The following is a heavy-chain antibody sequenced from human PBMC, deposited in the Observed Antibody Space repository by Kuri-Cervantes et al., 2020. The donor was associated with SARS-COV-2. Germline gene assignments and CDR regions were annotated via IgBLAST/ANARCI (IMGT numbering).Heavy chain of an antibody. Sequence: LSLTCAASGFTFSSYAMHWVRQAPGKGLEWVAVVSYDGSKKCYADSVKGRFTISRDNSKDTLYLQMNSLRAEDTAVYYCARDPSGQLGNYYYYYYMDVWGKGTTVTVSS. CDR1: GFTFSSYA. J-gene: IGHJ6*03. CDR2: VSYDGSKK. V-gene: IGHV3-30-3*01. CDR3: ARDPSGQLGNYYYYYYMDV. D-gene: IGHD6-13*01.